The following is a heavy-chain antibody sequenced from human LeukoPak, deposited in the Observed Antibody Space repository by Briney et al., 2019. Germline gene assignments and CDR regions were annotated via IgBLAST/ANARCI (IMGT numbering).Heavy chain of an antibody. CDR2: IYSGGST. CDR1: GFTVSSNY. J-gene: IGHJ6*02. CDR3: ARADGDYEDYYGMDV. V-gene: IGHV3-53*01. Sequence: GGSLRLSCAASGFTVSSNYMSWVRQAPGKGLEWVSVIYSGGSTYYADSVKGRFTISRDNSKNTLYLQMNSLRAEDTAVYYCARADGDYEDYYGMDVWGQGTTVTVSS. D-gene: IGHD4-17*01.